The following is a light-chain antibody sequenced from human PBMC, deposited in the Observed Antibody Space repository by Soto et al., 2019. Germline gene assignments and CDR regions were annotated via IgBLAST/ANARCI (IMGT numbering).Light chain of an antibody. CDR3: QQRSNWALT. Sequence: EIVLTQSPATLSLSPGERATLSCRASQSVSSYLAWYQKKPGQAPRLLIYDSFNRATGIPARFSGSGSGTDFTLTISSLEPEDFAVYYCQQRSNWALTFGGGTKVEIK. CDR2: DSF. J-gene: IGKJ4*01. V-gene: IGKV3-11*01. CDR1: QSVSSY.